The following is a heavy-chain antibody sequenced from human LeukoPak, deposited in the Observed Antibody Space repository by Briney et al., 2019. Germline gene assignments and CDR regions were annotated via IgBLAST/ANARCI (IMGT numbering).Heavy chain of an antibody. CDR1: GFTFSNYW. Sequence: GGSLRLSCTASGFTFSNYWMSWVRQTPEKGLEWVANIKHDGSETVYVDSVKGRFTISRDNAQSSLYLQMNSLRAEDTAVYYCARDPYSSSWSYGMDVWGQGTAVTVS. V-gene: IGHV3-7*05. CDR3: ARDPYSSSWSYGMDV. D-gene: IGHD6-13*01. J-gene: IGHJ6*02. CDR2: IKHDGSET.